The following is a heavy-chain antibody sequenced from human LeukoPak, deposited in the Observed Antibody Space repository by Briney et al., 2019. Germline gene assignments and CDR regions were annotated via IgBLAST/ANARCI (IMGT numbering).Heavy chain of an antibody. CDR3: ARDLFVVVPAAIDY. Sequence: ASVKVSCKASGYTFSNYAITWVRQAPGQGLEWMGWISAYNGSTNYPQRLQGRVTMTTDTSTSTAYMELSRLRSDDTAVYYCARDLFVVVPAAIDYWGQGTLVTVSS. V-gene: IGHV1-18*01. CDR1: GYTFSNYA. D-gene: IGHD2-2*02. CDR2: ISAYNGST. J-gene: IGHJ4*02.